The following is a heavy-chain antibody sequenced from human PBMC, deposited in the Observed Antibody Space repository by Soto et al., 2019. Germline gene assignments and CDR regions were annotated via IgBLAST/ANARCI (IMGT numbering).Heavy chain of an antibody. CDR3: ARGGYSISWYDY. CDR2: IYTSGST. J-gene: IGHJ4*02. V-gene: IGHV4-30-2*01. D-gene: IGHD6-13*01. Sequence: SETLSLTCAVSGGSISSGGYSCSWIRQPPGKGLEWIGYIYTSGSTYCNPSLKSRVTISVDRSKNQFSLKLSSVTAADTAVYYCARGGYSISWYDYWGQGTLVTVSS. CDR1: GGSISSGGYS.